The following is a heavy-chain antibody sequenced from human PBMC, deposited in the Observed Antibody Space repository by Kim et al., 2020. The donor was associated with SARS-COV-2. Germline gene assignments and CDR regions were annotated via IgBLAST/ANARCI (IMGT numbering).Heavy chain of an antibody. CDR3: ATSVGAYCGGDCYPAAFDI. D-gene: IGHD2-21*02. CDR2: ISAYNGNT. CDR1: GYTFTSYG. V-gene: IGHV1-18*04. Sequence: ASVKVSCKASGYTFTSYGISWVRQAPGQGLEWMGWISAYNGNTNYAQKLQGRVTMTTDTSTSTAYMELRSLRSDDTAVYYCATSVGAYCGGDCYPAAFDIWGQGTMV. J-gene: IGHJ3*02.